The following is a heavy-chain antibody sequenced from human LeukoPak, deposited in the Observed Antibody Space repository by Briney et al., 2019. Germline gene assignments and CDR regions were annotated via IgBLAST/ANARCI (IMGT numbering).Heavy chain of an antibody. D-gene: IGHD2/OR15-2a*01. CDR1: GFTFDDYA. V-gene: IGHV3-9*01. J-gene: IGHJ4*02. CDR3: ARVQTSRRVDY. CDR2: INWNRDRL. Sequence: GRSLRLSCAASGFTFDDYAMHWVRQAPGKGLEWVSGINWNRDRLAYADSVKGRFTISRDNAKNSLYLQMNSLRAEDTAVYYCARVQTSRRVDYWGQGTLVTVSS.